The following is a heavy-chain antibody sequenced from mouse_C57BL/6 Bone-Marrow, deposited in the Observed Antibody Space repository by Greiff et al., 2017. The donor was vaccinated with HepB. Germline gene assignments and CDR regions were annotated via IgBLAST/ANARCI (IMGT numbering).Heavy chain of an antibody. D-gene: IGHD1-1*01. J-gene: IGHJ4*01. V-gene: IGHV1-69*01. CDR3: AREFPYYYGSSYDYAMDY. CDR1: GYTFTSYW. CDR2: IDPSDSYT. Sequence: VQLQQPGAELVMPGASVKLSCKASGYTFTSYWMHWVKQRPGQVLEWIGEIDPSDSYTNYNQKFKGKSTLTVDKSSSTAYMQLSSLTSEDSAVYYCAREFPYYYGSSYDYAMDYWGQGTSVTVSS.